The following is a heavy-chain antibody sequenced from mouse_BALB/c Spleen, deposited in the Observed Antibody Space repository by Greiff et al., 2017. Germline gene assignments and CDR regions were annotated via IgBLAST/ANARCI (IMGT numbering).Heavy chain of an antibody. V-gene: IGHV5-17*02. CDR2: ISSGSSTI. CDR1: GFTFSSFG. Sequence: EVNLVESGGGLVQPGGSRKLSCAASGFTFSSFGMHWVRQAPEKGLEWVAYISSGSSTIYYADTVKGRFTISRDNPKNTLFLQMTSLRSEDTAMYYCARSTTMITTQAMDYWGQGTSVTVSS. CDR3: ARSTTMITTQAMDY. J-gene: IGHJ4*01. D-gene: IGHD2-4*01.